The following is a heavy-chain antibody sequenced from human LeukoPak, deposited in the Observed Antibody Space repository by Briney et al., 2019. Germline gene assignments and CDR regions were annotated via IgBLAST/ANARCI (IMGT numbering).Heavy chain of an antibody. CDR3: AKANY. J-gene: IGHJ4*02. CDR1: GFTFDNSA. V-gene: IGHV3-9*01. CDR2: ISWNSAGI. Sequence: QTGGSLRLSCAASGFTFDNSAMHWVRQAPGKGLEWVSGISWNSAGIHYADSVKGRFTISRDNAKNSLYLQMNSLRAEDTALYYCAKANYWGQGTLVTVSS.